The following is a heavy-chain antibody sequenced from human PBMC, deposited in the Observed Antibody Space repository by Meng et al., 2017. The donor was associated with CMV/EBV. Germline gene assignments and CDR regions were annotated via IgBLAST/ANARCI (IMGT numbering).Heavy chain of an antibody. V-gene: IGHV3-21*01. D-gene: IGHD3/OR15-3a*01. Sequence: GGSLRLSCAASGFTFRTYNMNWVRQAPGKGLEWVSSITSSSDYVRYAGSVKGRFTISRDNAKNALYLRMNNVRAEDTAVYYCARVGPRVTFVGFSFDFWGLGTLVTVSS. CDR3: ARVGPRVTFVGFSFDF. CDR2: ITSSSDYV. J-gene: IGHJ4*02. CDR1: GFTFRTYN.